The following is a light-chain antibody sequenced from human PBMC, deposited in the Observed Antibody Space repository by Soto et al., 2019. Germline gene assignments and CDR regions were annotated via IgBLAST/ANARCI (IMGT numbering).Light chain of an antibody. CDR2: GPH. V-gene: IGKV3-20*01. CDR1: QSVSNNY. J-gene: IGKJ5*01. CDR3: QHFGGTTFT. Sequence: EIVLTQSPGTLSLSPGERATLSCRASQSVSNNYLAWYQQKPGQAPRLLIYGPHTRAAGIPDRFSGSGSGTDFTLTINRLDPEDFAVYYCQHFGGTTFTFGQGTRLEI.